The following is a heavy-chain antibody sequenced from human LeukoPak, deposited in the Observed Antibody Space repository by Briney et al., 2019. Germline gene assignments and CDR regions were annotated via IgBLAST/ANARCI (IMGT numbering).Heavy chain of an antibody. D-gene: IGHD5-24*01. CDR3: ARGFVEMATISGWYFGL. J-gene: IGHJ2*01. CDR2: IIPIFGTA. Sequence: SVKVSCKASGGTFSSYAISWVRQAPGQGLEWMGGIIPIFGTANYAQKFQGRVTITTDESTSTAYMELSSLRSEDTAVYYCARGFVEMATISGWYFGLWGRGTLVTVSS. V-gene: IGHV1-69*05. CDR1: GGTFSSYA.